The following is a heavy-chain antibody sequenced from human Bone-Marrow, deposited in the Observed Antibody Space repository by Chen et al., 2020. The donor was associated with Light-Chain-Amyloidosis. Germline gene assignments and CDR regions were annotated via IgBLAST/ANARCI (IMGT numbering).Heavy chain of an antibody. CDR1: GFPFDDYA. Sequence: EVQLVESGGCVVQPGGSLRSSCSASGFPFDDYAMHWVRLAPGKGLAWVSLISGDGGSTYYADSVKGRFTISRDNSKNSLYLQMNSLRTEDTALYYCAQDIFATYDPWGQGTLVTVSS. J-gene: IGHJ5*02. CDR2: ISGDGGST. D-gene: IGHD1-26*01. CDR3: AQDIFATYDP. V-gene: IGHV3-43*02.